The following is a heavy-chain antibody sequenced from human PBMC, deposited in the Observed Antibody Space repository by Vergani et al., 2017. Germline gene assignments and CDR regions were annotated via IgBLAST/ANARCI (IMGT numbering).Heavy chain of an antibody. Sequence: EVQLVESGGGLVKPGGSLRLSCAASGFTFSSSSMNWVRQAPGKGLEWVSSISSSSSYIYYADSVKGRFTISRDNAKNSLYLQMNSLRAEDTAVYYCARDMAWELLEPDYWGQGTLVTVSS. D-gene: IGHD1-26*01. V-gene: IGHV3-21*01. CDR2: ISSSSSYI. CDR1: GFTFSSSS. J-gene: IGHJ4*02. CDR3: ARDMAWELLEPDY.